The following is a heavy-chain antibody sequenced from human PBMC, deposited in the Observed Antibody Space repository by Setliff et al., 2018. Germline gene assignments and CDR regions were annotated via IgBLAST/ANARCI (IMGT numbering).Heavy chain of an antibody. D-gene: IGHD5-12*01. CDR1: GFSLSTSGMR. CDR2: IDWDDDK. J-gene: IGHJ4*02. CDR3: ARTYSGYDAYYFDY. V-gene: IGHV2-70*04. Sequence: VSGPTLVNPTQTLTLTCTFSGFSLSTSGMRVSWIRQPPGKALEWLARIDWDDDKFYSTSLKTRLTISKDTSKNQVVLTMTNMDPVDTATYYCARTYSGYDAYYFDYWGQGTLVTVSS.